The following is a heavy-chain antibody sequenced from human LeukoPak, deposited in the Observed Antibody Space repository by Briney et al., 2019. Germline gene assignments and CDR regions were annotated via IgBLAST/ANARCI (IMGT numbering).Heavy chain of an antibody. D-gene: IGHD6-19*01. V-gene: IGHV3-30*04. CDR3: ASIAVAGNGDFDY. CDR1: GFTFSSYA. Sequence: TGRSLRLSCAASGFTFSSYAMHWVRQAPGKGLEWVAVISYDGSNKYYADSVKGRFTISRDNSKNTLYLQMNSLRAEDTAVYYCASIAVAGNGDFDYWGQGTLVTVSS. J-gene: IGHJ4*02. CDR2: ISYDGSNK.